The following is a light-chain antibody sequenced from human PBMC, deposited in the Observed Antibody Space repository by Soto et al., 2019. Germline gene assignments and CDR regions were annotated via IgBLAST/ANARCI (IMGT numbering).Light chain of an antibody. CDR3: SSYAGSNSPFV. V-gene: IGLV2-8*01. CDR1: SSDIGDYNY. Sequence: QSVLTQPPSASGSPGQSVTISCTGTSSDIGDYNYVSWYQQHPGRAPKLMIFEGSKRPSGVPDRFSGSKSGNTASLTVSGLQAEDEADYYCSSYAGSNSPFVFGSGTKVTVL. J-gene: IGLJ1*01. CDR2: EGS.